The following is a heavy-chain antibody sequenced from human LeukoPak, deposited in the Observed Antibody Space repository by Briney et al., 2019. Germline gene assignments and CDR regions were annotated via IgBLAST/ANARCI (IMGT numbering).Heavy chain of an antibody. J-gene: IGHJ4*02. CDR2: IYHSGST. D-gene: IGHD3-22*01. Sequence: SETLSLTCTVSGGSISSSNWWTWVRQPPGKGLEWIGEIYHSGSTNYTPSLKSRVTISVDKSKNQFSLKLSSVTAADTAVYYCASARRDSSGYYFGYWGQGTLVTVSS. V-gene: IGHV4-4*02. CDR1: GGSISSSNW. CDR3: ASARRDSSGYYFGY.